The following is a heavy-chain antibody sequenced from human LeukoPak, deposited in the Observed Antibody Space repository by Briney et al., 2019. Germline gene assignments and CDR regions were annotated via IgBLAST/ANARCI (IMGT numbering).Heavy chain of an antibody. J-gene: IGHJ4*02. D-gene: IGHD6-13*01. Sequence: GESLKISCKGSGYSFTNYWIGWVRQMPGGGLEWMGIIYPGDSDTRYSPPFQGQVTISADKSISTAYLQWSSLKASDTAMYYCARGIEAAAVTIFDYWGQGALVTVSS. CDR1: GYSFTNYW. CDR3: ARGIEAAAVTIFDY. CDR2: IYPGDSDT. V-gene: IGHV5-51*01.